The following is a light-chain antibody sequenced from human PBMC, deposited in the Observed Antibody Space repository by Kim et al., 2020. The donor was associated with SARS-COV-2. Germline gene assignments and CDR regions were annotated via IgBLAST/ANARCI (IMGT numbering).Light chain of an antibody. CDR2: GAS. J-gene: IGKJ2*01. CDR3: KQYGRTPYT. V-gene: IGKV3-20*01. Sequence: IVLTQSPGTVSLSPGERATLSCRASQSVINNYLAWYQQKPGQAPRLLIYGASSRATGTPDRFSGSGSGTDFTLTVSRLEPEDFAVYYCKQYGRTPYTFGQGTKLEI. CDR1: QSVINNY.